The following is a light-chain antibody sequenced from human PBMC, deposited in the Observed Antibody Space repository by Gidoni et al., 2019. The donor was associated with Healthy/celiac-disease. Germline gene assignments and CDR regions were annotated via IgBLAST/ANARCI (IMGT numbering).Light chain of an antibody. V-gene: IGKV1-13*02. CDR1: QGISSA. J-gene: IGKJ3*01. CDR3: QQFNSYLFT. Sequence: IQLTHSPSSLSASVGDRVTITCRASQGISSALAWYQQKPGKAPKLLIYDASSLESGVPSRLSGSGSGTDFTLNISSLQPEDFATYYCQQFNSYLFTFGPGTKVDIK. CDR2: DAS.